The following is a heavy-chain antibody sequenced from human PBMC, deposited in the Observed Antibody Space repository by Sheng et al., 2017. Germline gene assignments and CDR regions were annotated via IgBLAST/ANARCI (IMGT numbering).Heavy chain of an antibody. J-gene: IGHJ4*02. CDR1: GFTLRIYY. D-gene: IGHD2-15*01. Sequence: EVQLVESGGGLVQPGGSLRLSCVASGFTLRIYYMSWVRQAPGKGLEWVASIREGGSATYYTDSVKGRFTISRDDADSSLFLQMESLRVEDTAVYYCAREGWKPLDHWGRGNPGHRLL. V-gene: IGHV3-7*03. CDR3: AREGWKPLDH. CDR2: IREGGSAT.